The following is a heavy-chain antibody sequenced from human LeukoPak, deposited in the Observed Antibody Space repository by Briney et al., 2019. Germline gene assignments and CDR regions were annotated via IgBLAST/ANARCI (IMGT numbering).Heavy chain of an antibody. Sequence: SETLSLTCAVSGGSISSGGYSWSWIRQPPGKGLEWIGYIYHSGSTYYNPSLKSRVTISVDRSKNQFSLKLSSVTAADTAVYYCARASGYSYESFDYWGQGTLVTVSS. J-gene: IGHJ4*02. D-gene: IGHD5-18*01. CDR1: GGSISSGGYS. CDR2: IYHSGST. V-gene: IGHV4-30-2*01. CDR3: ARASGYSYESFDY.